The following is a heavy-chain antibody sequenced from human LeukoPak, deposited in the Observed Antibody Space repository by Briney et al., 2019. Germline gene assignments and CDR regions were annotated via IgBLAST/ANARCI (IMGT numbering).Heavy chain of an antibody. CDR3: ARTRDGPFEY. V-gene: IGHV3-48*03. D-gene: IGHD5-24*01. CDR2: ITNSGSSI. J-gene: IGHJ4*02. Sequence: PGGSLRLSCAASGFTFSSYEMNWVRQAPGKGLEWLSHITNSGSSIQYADSVEGRFTISRDNAKNSLYLQMNSLRAEDTAVYYCARTRDGPFEYWGQGTLVTVSS. CDR1: GFTFSSYE.